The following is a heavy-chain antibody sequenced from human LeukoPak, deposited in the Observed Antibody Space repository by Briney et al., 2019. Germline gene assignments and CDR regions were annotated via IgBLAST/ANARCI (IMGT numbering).Heavy chain of an antibody. CDR1: GFTLSNYW. V-gene: IGHV3-7*01. Sequence: GGTLRLSCAASGFTLSNYWMSWVRQAPGKGLEWVANIQPDGIERNYVVSVKGRFTISRDDAKYSLYLQMNSLGAEDTAVYYCARESTEERPGYWGQGTRVTVSS. J-gene: IGHJ4*02. D-gene: IGHD1-1*01. CDR3: ARESTEERPGY. CDR2: IQPDGIER.